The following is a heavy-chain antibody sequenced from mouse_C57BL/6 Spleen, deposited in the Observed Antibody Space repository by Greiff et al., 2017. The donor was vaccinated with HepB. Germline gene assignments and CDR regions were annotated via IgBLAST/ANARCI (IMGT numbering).Heavy chain of an antibody. CDR3: ARGDGYYGAMDY. D-gene: IGHD2-3*01. V-gene: IGHV5-4*01. CDR1: GFTFSSYA. J-gene: IGHJ4*01. CDR2: ISDGGSYT. Sequence: EVQVVESGGGLVKPGGSLKLSCAASGFTFSSYAMSWVRQTPEKRLEWVATISDGGSYTYYPDNVKGRFTISRDNAKNNLYLQMSHLKSEDTAMYYCARGDGYYGAMDYWGQGTSVTVSS.